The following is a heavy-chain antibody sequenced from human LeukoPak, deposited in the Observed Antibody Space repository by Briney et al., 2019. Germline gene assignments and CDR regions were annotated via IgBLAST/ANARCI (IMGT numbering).Heavy chain of an antibody. CDR2: ITNRGTYT. CDR3: AVALSGSYVYYHTMDV. V-gene: IGHV3-11*06. Sequence: GGSLRLSCTASGFTFSDCYMSWIRQAPEKGLEWVSYITNRGTYTNYADSVKGRFTISRDNAKNSLFLQMNNLGAEDTAVYYCAVALSGSYVYYHTMDVWGQGTTVTVSS. J-gene: IGHJ6*02. CDR1: GFTFSDCY. D-gene: IGHD3-10*01.